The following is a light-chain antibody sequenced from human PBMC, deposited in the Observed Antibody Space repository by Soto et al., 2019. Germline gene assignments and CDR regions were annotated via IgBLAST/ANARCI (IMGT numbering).Light chain of an antibody. V-gene: IGKV1-5*03. CDR3: QHYNSYSEA. Sequence: IEITQSPSNLSGSVGDRVTITCRASQTISSWLAWYQQTKGKAPKLLIYKASTLKSGVPSRFRGSGSGTEFTLPISRLQPDDVETDYCQHYNSYSEAFGQGTKVDIK. CDR1: QTISSW. J-gene: IGKJ1*01. CDR2: KAS.